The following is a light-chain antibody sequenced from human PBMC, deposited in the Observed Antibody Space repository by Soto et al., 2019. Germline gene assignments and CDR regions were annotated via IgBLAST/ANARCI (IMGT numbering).Light chain of an antibody. CDR1: SEDVGGYNY. J-gene: IGLJ1*01. CDR2: EVT. CDR3: SSYTSSNTLV. Sequence: QSVLTQPASVPGSPGQSITMSCSGTSEDVGGYNYVSWYQHHPGKAPKLLIYEVTNRPSGLSDRFSGSKSGNTASLTISGLQAEDEADYYCSSYTSSNTLVFGTGTKLTVL. V-gene: IGLV2-14*01.